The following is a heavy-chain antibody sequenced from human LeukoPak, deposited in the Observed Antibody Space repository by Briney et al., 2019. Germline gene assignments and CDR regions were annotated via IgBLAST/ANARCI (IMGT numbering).Heavy chain of an antibody. CDR2: IYHSGNT. Sequence: SETLSLTCTVSGYSISSGYYWGWIRQPPGKGLEWIGSIYHSGNTYSNPSLKSRVTISVDTSKNQLSLKLSSVTAADTAVYHCARGLGGASGWVSFFDYWGQGTLVTVSS. D-gene: IGHD6-19*01. CDR1: GYSISSGYY. J-gene: IGHJ4*02. V-gene: IGHV4-38-2*02. CDR3: ARGLGGASGWVSFFDY.